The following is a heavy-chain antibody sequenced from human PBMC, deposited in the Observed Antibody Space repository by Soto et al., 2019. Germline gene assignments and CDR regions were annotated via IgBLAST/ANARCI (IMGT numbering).Heavy chain of an antibody. CDR3: AREAYSYGYFDY. Sequence: EVQLVESGGGLVQPGGSLRLSCAASGFTFTTYWMHWVRQAPGKGLEWVSRINSEGRNTNYADSVKGRFTFSSDNAKNTVYLEMNSLRVEDTAVYYCAREAYSYGYFDYWGQGAVVTVSS. J-gene: IGHJ4*02. D-gene: IGHD5-18*01. V-gene: IGHV3-74*01. CDR1: GFTFTTYW. CDR2: INSEGRNT.